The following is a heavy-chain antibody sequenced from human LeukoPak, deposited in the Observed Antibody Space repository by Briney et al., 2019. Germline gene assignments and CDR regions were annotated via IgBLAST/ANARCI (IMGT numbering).Heavy chain of an antibody. V-gene: IGHV4-39*01. CDR1: GGSTSSSSYY. CDR2: ISYSGST. CDR3: ASGGSSSWYRWFDP. Sequence: SETRSLTCTVSGGSTSSSSYYWGWIRQPPGKGLEWIGDISYSGSTYYNPSLKSRVTISVDTSKNQFSLKLSSVTATDTAVYYCASGGSSSWYRWFDPWGQGTLVTVSS. D-gene: IGHD6-13*01. J-gene: IGHJ5*02.